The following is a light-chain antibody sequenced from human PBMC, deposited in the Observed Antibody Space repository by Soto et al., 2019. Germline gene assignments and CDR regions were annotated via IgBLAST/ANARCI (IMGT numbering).Light chain of an antibody. CDR3: QQSYRTPRP. Sequence: DIQMTQSPSSLSASVGDRVTITCRASQSISSYLNWYQQKPGKAPKLLIYAASSLQSGVPSRFSGGGSGTDFTLTISSLQPEDFATYYCQQSYRTPRPFGQGTKVEIK. J-gene: IGKJ1*01. V-gene: IGKV1-39*01. CDR1: QSISSY. CDR2: AAS.